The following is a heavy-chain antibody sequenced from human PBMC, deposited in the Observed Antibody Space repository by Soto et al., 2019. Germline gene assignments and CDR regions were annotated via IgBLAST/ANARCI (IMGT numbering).Heavy chain of an antibody. CDR3: PSDHGYCSGGRCKHPLGY. J-gene: IGHJ4*02. Sequence: QVQLVQSGAEVKKPGASVKVSCKASGYTFTSYAMHWVRQAPGQSLEWMGWINAGNGNTKYSQKFQGRVTITRDTAASTAYMELSSLRSEDTAVYYCPSDHGYCSGGRCKHPLGYWGQGTLFTVSS. CDR1: GYTFTSYA. D-gene: IGHD2-15*01. CDR2: INAGNGNT. V-gene: IGHV1-3*01.